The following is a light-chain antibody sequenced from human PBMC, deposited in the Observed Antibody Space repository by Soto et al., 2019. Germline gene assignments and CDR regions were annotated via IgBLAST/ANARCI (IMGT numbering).Light chain of an antibody. CDR3: QQYDNGPWT. V-gene: IGKV3-15*01. Sequence: EVVMTQSPATLSVSPGERATLSCRASQSVGTDLAWYQQIPGQTPRLLMYGASTRATGVPARFSGTGSGTEFTLTISSLQSEDFAVYYCQQYDNGPWTFGQGTKVEIK. J-gene: IGKJ1*01. CDR2: GAS. CDR1: QSVGTD.